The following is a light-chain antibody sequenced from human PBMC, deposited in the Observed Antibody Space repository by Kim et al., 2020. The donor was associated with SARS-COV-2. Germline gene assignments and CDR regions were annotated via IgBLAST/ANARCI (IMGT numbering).Light chain of an antibody. Sequence: PGERATLSCRASQSVSSSYLAWYQQKPGQAPRLLIYGSSSRATGVPHRFSGSGSGTVFTLTISRLEPEDFAVYYCQQYDNSLLTFGGGTKVDIK. CDR2: GSS. J-gene: IGKJ4*01. CDR1: QSVSSSY. V-gene: IGKV3-20*01. CDR3: QQYDNSLLT.